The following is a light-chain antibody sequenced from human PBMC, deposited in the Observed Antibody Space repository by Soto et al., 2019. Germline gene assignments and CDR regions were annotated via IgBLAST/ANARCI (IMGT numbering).Light chain of an antibody. J-gene: IGLJ1*01. Sequence: QSVLTQPASVSGSPGQSITISCTGTSSDVGSYNLVSWYQQHPGKAPKLMIYEGSKRPSGVSNRFSGSKSGNTASLTISGPQAEDEADYYCCSYAGSSTSYVFGTGTKVT. CDR1: SSDVGSYNL. CDR2: EGS. V-gene: IGLV2-23*01. CDR3: CSYAGSSTSYV.